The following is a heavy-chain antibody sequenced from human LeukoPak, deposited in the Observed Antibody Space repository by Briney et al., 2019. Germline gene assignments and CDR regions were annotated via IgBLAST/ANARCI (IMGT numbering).Heavy chain of an antibody. CDR2: INSDGSST. D-gene: IGHD6-19*01. V-gene: IGHV3-74*01. J-gene: IGHJ6*03. CDR1: GFTFSSYW. CDR3: ASPIAVADYYYYYYMDV. Sequence: PGGSLRLSCAASGFTFSSYWMHWVRQAPGKGLVWVPRINSDGSSTSYADSVKGRFTISRDNAKNTLYLQMNSLRAEDTAVYYCASPIAVADYYYYYYMDVWGKGTTVTVSS.